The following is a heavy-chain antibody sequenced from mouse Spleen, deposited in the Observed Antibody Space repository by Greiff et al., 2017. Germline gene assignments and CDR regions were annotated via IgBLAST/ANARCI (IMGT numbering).Heavy chain of an antibody. V-gene: IGHV5-9-3*01. CDR3: ARYDGYFYYAMDY. D-gene: IGHD2-3*01. CDR2: ISSGGSYT. J-gene: IGHJ4*01. CDR1: GFTFSSYA. Sequence: EVQVVESGGGLVKPGGSLKLSCAASGFTFSSYAMSWVRQTPEKRLEWVATISSGGSYTYYPDSVKGRFTISRDNAKNTLYLQMSSLRSEDTAMYYCARYDGYFYYAMDYWGQGTSVTVSS.